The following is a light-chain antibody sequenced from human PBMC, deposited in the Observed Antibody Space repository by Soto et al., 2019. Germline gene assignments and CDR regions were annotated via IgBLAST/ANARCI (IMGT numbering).Light chain of an antibody. CDR2: DAS. CDR3: QQRVDWPWT. J-gene: IGKJ1*01. CDR1: QSVSSY. V-gene: IGKV3-11*01. Sequence: EIVLTQSPATLSLSPGERATLSCRASQSVSSYLAWYQQKSGQAPRLLIYDASNRATGIPARFSGSGSGTDFTLTITSLEPEDFAVYYCQQRVDWPWTFGQGTKVEIK.